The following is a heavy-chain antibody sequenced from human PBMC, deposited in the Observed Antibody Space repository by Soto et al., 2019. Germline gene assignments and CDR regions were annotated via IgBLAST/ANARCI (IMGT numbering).Heavy chain of an antibody. Sequence: QVQLVQSGAEVKKPGASVKVSCKASGYNISSYDIIWVRQAAGQGLEWMGWMDPNRGHSDSVQNFRGRVTMTTNISATTAYMELSGLRSYDTGVYYCARAAYRSLWFLSHLAQGTLVTVSS. V-gene: IGHV1-8*01. CDR1: GYNISSYD. D-gene: IGHD3-9*01. J-gene: IGHJ4*02. CDR3: ARAAYRSLWFLSH. CDR2: MDPNRGHS.